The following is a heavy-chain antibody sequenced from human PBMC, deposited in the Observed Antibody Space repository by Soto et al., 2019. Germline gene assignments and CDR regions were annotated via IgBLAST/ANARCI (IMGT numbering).Heavy chain of an antibody. CDR1: GDSFSNHY. CDR2: INYSGST. Sequence: SETLSLTCAVYGDSFSNHYWTWIRQSPGKGLEWVGEINYSGSTRYNWSLGSRVTISVDTSKNQFSLMVTSVTAEDTAVYYCARGVVYRDGGWADGMDVWGQGTTVTCSS. D-gene: IGHD6-19*01. J-gene: IGHJ6*02. CDR3: ARGVVYRDGGWADGMDV. V-gene: IGHV4-34*01.